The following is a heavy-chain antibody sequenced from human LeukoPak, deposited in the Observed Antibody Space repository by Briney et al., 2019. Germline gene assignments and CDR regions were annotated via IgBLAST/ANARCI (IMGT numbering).Heavy chain of an antibody. CDR3: ARQRFGHGDYDY. CDR1: GGSISSSSYY. CDR2: IYYSGST. D-gene: IGHD4-17*01. J-gene: IGHJ4*02. Sequence: SETLSLTCTVSGGSISSSSYYWGWIRQPPGKGLEWIGSIYYSGSTYYNPSLKSRVTISVDTSKNQFSLKLSSVTAADTAVYYCARQRFGHGDYDYWGQGTLVTVSS. V-gene: IGHV4-39*01.